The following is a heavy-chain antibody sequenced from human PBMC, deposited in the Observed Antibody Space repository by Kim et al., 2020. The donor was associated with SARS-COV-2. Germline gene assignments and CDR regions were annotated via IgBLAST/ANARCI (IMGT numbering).Heavy chain of an antibody. CDR3: ARDGDSGYDFSQKYNWFDP. D-gene: IGHD5-12*01. V-gene: IGHV3-11*06. Sequence: GRFTISRDNAKNSLYLQMNSLRAEDTAVYYCARDGDSGYDFSQKYNWFDPWGQGTLVTVSS. J-gene: IGHJ5*02.